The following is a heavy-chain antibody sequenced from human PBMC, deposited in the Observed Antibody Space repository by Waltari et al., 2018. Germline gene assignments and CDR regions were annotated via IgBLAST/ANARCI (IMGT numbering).Heavy chain of an antibody. D-gene: IGHD3-16*01. Sequence: QVQLVQSGAEVKKPGSSVQVSCTASGGTFSSYTISWVRPAPGQGLEWMGRIIKRLWIANYAQTGKGRGTCTADKETSTADRERRRRRAEEKGGEEGARGGEERRGEESDGGQGT. J-gene: IGHJ4*02. CDR3: ARGGEERRGEESD. CDR2: IIKRLWIA. V-gene: IGHV1-69*02. CDR1: GGTFSSYT.